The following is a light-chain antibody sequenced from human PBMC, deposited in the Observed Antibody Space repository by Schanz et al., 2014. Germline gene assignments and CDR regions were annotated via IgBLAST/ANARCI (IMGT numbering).Light chain of an antibody. Sequence: EIVMTQSPATLSVSPGNRATLSCRASQSVSSKLAWYQQKAGQAPRLLIYGASTRATGIPARFSGSGSGTEFTLTISSLQSEDFATYYCQQYNSYSEWTFGQGTKVEIK. V-gene: IGKV3-15*01. J-gene: IGKJ1*01. CDR1: QSVSSK. CDR2: GAS. CDR3: QQYNSYSEWT.